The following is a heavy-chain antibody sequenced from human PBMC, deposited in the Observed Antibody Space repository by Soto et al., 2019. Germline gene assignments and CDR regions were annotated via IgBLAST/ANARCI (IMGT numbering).Heavy chain of an antibody. D-gene: IGHD1-26*01. V-gene: IGHV4-61*01. CDR3: ARIVVGATVDL. CDR1: GDSVSTDRYF. CDR2: ISYTGDT. Sequence: TRSLTCSVSGDSVSTDRYFWTWIRQPPGKGLEWIAYISYTGDTNYNPSLKSRVTISIDTSRNQFSLTLTSVTAADTAVYFCARIVVGATVDLWGQGSLVTVSS. J-gene: IGHJ5*02.